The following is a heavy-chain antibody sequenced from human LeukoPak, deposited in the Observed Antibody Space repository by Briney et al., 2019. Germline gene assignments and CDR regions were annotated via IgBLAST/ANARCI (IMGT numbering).Heavy chain of an antibody. J-gene: IGHJ4*02. CDR3: ARGGYCSSTSCYSFGNDY. V-gene: IGHV1-18*01. CDR1: GYTFTSYG. Sequence: ASVKVSCKASGYTFTSYGISWVRQAPGQGLEWTGWISAYNGNTNYAQKLQGRVTMTTDTSTSTAYMELRSLRSDDTAVYYCARGGYCSSTSCYSFGNDYWGQGTLVTVSS. D-gene: IGHD2-2*02. CDR2: ISAYNGNT.